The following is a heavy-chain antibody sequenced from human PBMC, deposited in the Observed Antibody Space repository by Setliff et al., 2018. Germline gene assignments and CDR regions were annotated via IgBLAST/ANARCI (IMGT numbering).Heavy chain of an antibody. CDR3: ARRGSGSYFSLPLPGFLDY. CDR2: ISTYNGDT. CDR1: GYTFTSYG. Sequence: ASVKVSCKASGYTFTSYGISWVRQAPGQGLEWMGWISTYNGDTDYAQKLQDRLTMTTDTSTSTVYMELRSLRSDDTAVYYCARRGSGSYFSLPLPGFLDYWGQGTLVTVSS. V-gene: IGHV1-18*01. D-gene: IGHD1-26*01. J-gene: IGHJ4*02.